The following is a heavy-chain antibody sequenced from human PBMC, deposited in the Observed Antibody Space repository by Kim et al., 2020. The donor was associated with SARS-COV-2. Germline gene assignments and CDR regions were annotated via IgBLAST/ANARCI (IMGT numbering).Heavy chain of an antibody. CDR2: IFWNSGNT. CDR3: VKDVSAGGAAV. D-gene: IGHD3-10*01. V-gene: IGHV3-9*01. Sequence: GGSLRLSCVVSGSNFFDHAVHWVRQAPGKSLEWVSGIFWNSGNTGYADSVKGRFTGSRDNAKNSVFLQMDSLRTEDTALYYCVKDVSAGGAAVWGQGTTVTVSS. CDR1: GSNFFDHA. J-gene: IGHJ6*02.